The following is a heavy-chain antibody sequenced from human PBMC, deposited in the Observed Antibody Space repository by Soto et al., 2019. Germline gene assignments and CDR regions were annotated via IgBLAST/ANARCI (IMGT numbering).Heavy chain of an antibody. CDR1: GYTFTVYY. CDR2: INPNSGGT. V-gene: IGHV1-2*04. CDR3: ARSGDYDILTGYHFDY. Sequence: ASVKVSCKASGYTFTVYYMHWVLQAPGQGLEWMGRINPNSGGTNYAQKFQGWVTMTRDTSISTAYMELSRLRSDDTAVYYCARSGDYDILTGYHFDYWGQGTLVTAPQ. D-gene: IGHD3-9*01. J-gene: IGHJ4*02.